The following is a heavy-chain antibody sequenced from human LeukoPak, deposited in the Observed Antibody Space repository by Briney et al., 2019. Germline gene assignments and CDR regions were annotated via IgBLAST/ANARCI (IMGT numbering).Heavy chain of an antibody. D-gene: IGHD6-13*01. V-gene: IGHV4-59*08. CDR2: IYYSGST. J-gene: IGHJ5*02. CDR3: ARLRIAAAGGEVWFDP. Sequence: PETLSLTCTVSGGSISSYYWSWIRQPPGKGLEWIGYIYYSGSTNYNRSLKSRVTISVDTSKNQFSLKLSSVTAADTAVYYCARLRIAAAGGEVWFDPWGQGTLVTVSS. CDR1: GGSISSYY.